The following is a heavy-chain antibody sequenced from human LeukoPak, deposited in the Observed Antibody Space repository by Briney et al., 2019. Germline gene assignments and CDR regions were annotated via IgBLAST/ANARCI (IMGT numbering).Heavy chain of an antibody. CDR3: ARVGRELLDY. CDR1: GGSVSSGSYY. J-gene: IGHJ4*02. V-gene: IGHV4-61*01. CDR2: IYYSGST. Sequence: PSETLSLTCTVSGGSVSSGSYYWSWIRQPPGKGLEWIGYIYYSGSTNYNPSLKSRVTISVDTSKNQFSLKLSSVTAADTAVYYCARVGRELLDYWGQGTLVTVSS. D-gene: IGHD1-26*01.